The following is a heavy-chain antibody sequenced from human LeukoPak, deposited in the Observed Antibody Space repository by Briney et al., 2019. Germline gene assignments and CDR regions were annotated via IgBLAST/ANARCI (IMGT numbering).Heavy chain of an antibody. CDR2: IKSKSEGGTT. CDR1: GFTVSNAL. Sequence: PGGSLRLSWAASGFTVSNALMSWVRQSPGKGLDWVGRIKSKSEGGTTDYAAPVKGRLNISSADSKNTLYLQMNSMKTEDTAVYYCTTGPSDYWGQGTLVTVSS. J-gene: IGHJ4*02. CDR3: TTGPSDY. V-gene: IGHV3-15*01.